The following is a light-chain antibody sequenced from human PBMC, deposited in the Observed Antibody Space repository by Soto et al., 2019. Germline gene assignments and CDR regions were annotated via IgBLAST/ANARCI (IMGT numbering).Light chain of an antibody. CDR3: CSYAGTYTYV. V-gene: IGLV2-11*01. J-gene: IGLJ1*01. CDR2: DVS. Sequence: QSALTQPRSVSGSPGQSVTISCTTTSSDVGGYNYVSWYQQHPGKVPKLMIYDVSKRPSGVPDRFSGSKSGNTASLTISGLQAEDEADYYCCSYAGTYTYVFGTGTKVTVL. CDR1: SSDVGGYNY.